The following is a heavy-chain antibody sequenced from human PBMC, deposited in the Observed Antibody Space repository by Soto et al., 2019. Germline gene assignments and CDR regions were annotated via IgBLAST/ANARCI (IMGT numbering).Heavy chain of an antibody. V-gene: IGHV4-4*02. CDR2: IYHSGST. D-gene: IGHD6-13*01. Sequence: QVQLQESCPGLVKPSGTLSLTCAVSSGSISSSNWWSWVRQPPGKGLEGIGKIYHSGSTNYIPCLKSRVTISVDKSKNNCSLKLSSVTAADTAVYYCARSGNSSSHYYFDYWGQGTLVTVSS. CDR1: SGSISSSNW. J-gene: IGHJ4*02. CDR3: ARSGNSSSHYYFDY.